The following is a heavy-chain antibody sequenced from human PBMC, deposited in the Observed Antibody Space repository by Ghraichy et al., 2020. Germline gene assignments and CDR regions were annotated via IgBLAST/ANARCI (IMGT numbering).Heavy chain of an antibody. V-gene: IGHV4-34*01. CDR3: ARANRWLVVGYYFDY. J-gene: IGHJ4*02. D-gene: IGHD6-19*01. Sequence: SETLSLTCAVYGGSFSGYYWSWIRQPPGKGLEWIGEINHSGSTNYNPSLKSRVTISVDTSKNQFSLKLSSVTAADTAVYYCARANRWLVVGYYFDYWGQGTLVTVSS. CDR1: GGSFSGYY. CDR2: INHSGST.